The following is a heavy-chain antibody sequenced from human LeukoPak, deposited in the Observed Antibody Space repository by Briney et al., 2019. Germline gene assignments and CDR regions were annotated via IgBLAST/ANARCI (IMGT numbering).Heavy chain of an antibody. Sequence: ASVKVSCKASGYTFTSYAMNWVRQAPGQGLEWMGWINTNTGNPTYAQGFTGRFVFSLDTSVSTAYLQISSLKAEDTAVYYCARDGKLLWFGELSYYYYMGVWGKGTTVTVSS. CDR3: ARDGKLLWFGELSYYYYMGV. V-gene: IGHV7-4-1*02. CDR1: GYTFTSYA. J-gene: IGHJ6*03. D-gene: IGHD3-10*01. CDR2: INTNTGNP.